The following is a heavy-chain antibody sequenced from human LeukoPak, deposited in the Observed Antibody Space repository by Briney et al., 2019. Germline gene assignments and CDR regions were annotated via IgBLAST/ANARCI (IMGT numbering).Heavy chain of an antibody. CDR2: IDPNSGGT. Sequence: ASVKVSCKASGYTFTGYYMHWVRQAPGQGLEWMGWIDPNSGGTNYAQKFQGRVTMTRDTSISTAYMELSRLRSDDTAVYYCARGTMVTPPRYYYYMDVWGKGTTVTVSS. D-gene: IGHD4-23*01. J-gene: IGHJ6*03. CDR3: ARGTMVTPPRYYYYMDV. CDR1: GYTFTGYY. V-gene: IGHV1-2*02.